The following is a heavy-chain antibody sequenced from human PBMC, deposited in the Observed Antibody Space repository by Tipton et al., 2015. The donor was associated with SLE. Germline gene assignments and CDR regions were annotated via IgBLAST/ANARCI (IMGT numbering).Heavy chain of an antibody. J-gene: IGHJ4*02. CDR2: IYYSGST. Sequence: TLSLTCTVSGGSISSYYWSWIRQPPGKGLEWIGYIYYSGSTNNNPSLKSRVTISVDTSKNQFSLKLSSVTAADTAVYYCARVGDYYNSGSRVFDHWGQGILVTVSS. CDR1: GGSISSYY. D-gene: IGHD3-10*01. V-gene: IGHV4-59*01. CDR3: ARVGDYYNSGSRVFDH.